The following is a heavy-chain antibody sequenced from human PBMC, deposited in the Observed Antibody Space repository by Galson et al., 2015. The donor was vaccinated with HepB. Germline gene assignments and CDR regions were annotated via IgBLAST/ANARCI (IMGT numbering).Heavy chain of an antibody. J-gene: IGHJ4*02. CDR3: TSQDSSSWYGLGWGY. CDR1: GFTFNGSA. Sequence: SLRLSCAASGFTFNGSAMLWVRQASGKGLEWVGRIRSKANSYATAYAASVKGRFTISRDDSKNTAYLQMNSLKTEDTAVYYCTSQDSSSWYGLGWGYWGQGTLVTVSS. D-gene: IGHD6-13*01. V-gene: IGHV3-73*01. CDR2: IRSKANSYAT.